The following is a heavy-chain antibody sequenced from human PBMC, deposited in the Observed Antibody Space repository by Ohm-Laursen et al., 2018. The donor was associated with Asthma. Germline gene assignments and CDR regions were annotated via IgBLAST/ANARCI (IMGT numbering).Heavy chain of an antibody. Sequence: SLRLSCAASGFTFNRYGLHWVRQAPGKGLEWVAVISFDGSNKYYADSVKRRFTISRDNSKNTLYLQMNSLRAEDTAIYYCAKDVLGFVAAAQDWGQGTLVTVSS. CDR3: AKDVLGFVAAAQD. D-gene: IGHD6-13*01. CDR1: GFTFNRYG. CDR2: ISFDGSNK. J-gene: IGHJ4*02. V-gene: IGHV3-30*18.